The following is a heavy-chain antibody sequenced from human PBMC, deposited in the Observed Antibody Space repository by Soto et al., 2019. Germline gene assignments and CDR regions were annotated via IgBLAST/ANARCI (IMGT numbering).Heavy chain of an antibody. V-gene: IGHV4-34*01. Sequence: QVQLQQWGAGLLKPSETLSLTCAVYGWSFSGYYWSWIRQPPGKGLEWIGEINHSGSTNYNPSLKSRVTISVDTSKNQFSLKLSSVTAADTAVYYCARRFAPVLRFLEWRYYFDYWGQGTLVTVSS. CDR1: GWSFSGYY. CDR2: INHSGST. J-gene: IGHJ4*02. D-gene: IGHD3-3*01. CDR3: ARRFAPVLRFLEWRYYFDY.